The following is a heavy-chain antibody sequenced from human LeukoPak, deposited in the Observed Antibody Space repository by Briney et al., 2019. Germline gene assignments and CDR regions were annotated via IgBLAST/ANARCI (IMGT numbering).Heavy chain of an antibody. CDR3: ARANDFDY. J-gene: IGHJ4*02. D-gene: IGHD1-1*01. V-gene: IGHV3-33*01. CDR2: IWYDGSNK. Sequence: GLEWVAVIWYDGSNKYYADSVKGRFTISRDNSKNTLYLQMNSLRAEDTAVYYCARANDFDYWGQGTLVTVSS.